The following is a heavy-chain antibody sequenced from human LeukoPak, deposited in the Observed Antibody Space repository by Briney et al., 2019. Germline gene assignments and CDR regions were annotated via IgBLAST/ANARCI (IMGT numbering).Heavy chain of an antibody. J-gene: IGHJ4*02. CDR2: VSDSDENT. CDR1: GFTFSSFA. D-gene: IGHD6-19*01. Sequence: GGSLRLSCAASGFTFSSFAMSWVRQAPGKGLEWVSSVSDSDENTYYADSVKGRFTFSRDNSKNTLFLQMDTLRAEDTAVYYCAKEKEGYSSGWYVDSWGQGTLVTVSS. V-gene: IGHV3-23*01. CDR3: AKEKEGYSSGWYVDS.